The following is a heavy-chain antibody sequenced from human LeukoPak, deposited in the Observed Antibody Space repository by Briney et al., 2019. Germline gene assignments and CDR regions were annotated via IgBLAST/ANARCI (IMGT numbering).Heavy chain of an antibody. CDR1: GFTFNKDG. D-gene: IGHD6-13*01. CDR2: IGYDGSTK. Sequence: GGSLRLFCAASGFTFNKDGMHWVRQAPGKGLEWVTSIGYDGSTKYYADSVKGRFTISRDNLKNTLYLQMNSLRPEDAAVYYCAKDRSTNWSLDYWGQGTLVIVSS. J-gene: IGHJ4*02. V-gene: IGHV3-30*02. CDR3: AKDRSTNWSLDY.